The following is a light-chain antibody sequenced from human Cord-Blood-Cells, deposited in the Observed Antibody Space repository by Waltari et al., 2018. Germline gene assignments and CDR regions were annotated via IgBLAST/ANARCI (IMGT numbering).Light chain of an antibody. V-gene: IGKV3-11*01. CDR2: DAS. CDR3: QQRSNWPWT. J-gene: IGKJ1*01. CDR1: QSVSSY. Sequence: EIVLTQSRATLSLSPGERATLSCRASQSVSSYLAWYQQKPGKAPRLLIYDASNGATGIPARFSGSGSGTDFTLAISGREPEDFAVYYCQQRSNWPWTVGQGIKVESK.